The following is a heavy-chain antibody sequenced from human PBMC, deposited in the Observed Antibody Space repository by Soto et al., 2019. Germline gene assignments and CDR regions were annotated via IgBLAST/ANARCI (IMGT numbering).Heavy chain of an antibody. Sequence: QVQLVESGGGVLQHGRSLRLSCAASGFTFSSYGMHWVRHAPGKGLDRVAVISYAGSNKYYADSVKGRFTISRDNSKNTLYLQMNSLRAEDTAVYYCAKGPAIVLVPAAMNYYYGMDVWGQGTTVTVSS. V-gene: IGHV3-30*18. J-gene: IGHJ6*02. CDR3: AKGPAIVLVPAAMNYYYGMDV. CDR1: GFTFSSYG. D-gene: IGHD2-2*01. CDR2: ISYAGSNK.